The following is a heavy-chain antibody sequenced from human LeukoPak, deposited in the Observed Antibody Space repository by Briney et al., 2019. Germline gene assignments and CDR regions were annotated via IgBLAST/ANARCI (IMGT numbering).Heavy chain of an antibody. CDR3: ARVGKGCSSTSCSLLLGYYYYYYYMDV. Sequence: RPGESLTLSCAASGFTFSSYEMNWVRAAPGKGLEWVSSISSSSRYIYYADSVKGRFTISRDNAKNSLYLQMNSLRAEDTAVYYCARVGKGCSSTSCSLLLGYYYYYYYMDVWGKGTTVTISS. CDR2: ISSSSRYI. J-gene: IGHJ6*03. D-gene: IGHD2-2*01. CDR1: GFTFSSYE. V-gene: IGHV3-21*04.